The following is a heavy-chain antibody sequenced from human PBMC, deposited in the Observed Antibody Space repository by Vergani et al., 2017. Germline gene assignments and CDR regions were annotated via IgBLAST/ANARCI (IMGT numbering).Heavy chain of an antibody. D-gene: IGHD3-22*01. CDR3: AKQMGSGYYYVSKAAITY. CDR2: ISGSGGST. J-gene: IGHJ4*02. V-gene: IGHV3-23*01. Sequence: EVQLLESGGGLVQPGGSLRLSCAASGFTFSSYAMSWVRQAPGKGLEWVSAISGSGGSTYYADSVKGRVTISRDNSKNTLYLQMNSLRAEDTAVYYCAKQMGSGYYYVSKAAITYWGQGTLVTVSS. CDR1: GFTFSSYA.